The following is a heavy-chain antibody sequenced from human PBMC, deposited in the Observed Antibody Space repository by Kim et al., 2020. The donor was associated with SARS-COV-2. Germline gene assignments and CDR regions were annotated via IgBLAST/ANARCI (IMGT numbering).Heavy chain of an antibody. CDR1: GFTFTSFW. CDR3: ARDAWAQGWTDGFDY. CDR2: INQHGSET. D-gene: IGHD1-26*01. Sequence: GGSLRLSCAASGFTFTSFWMSWVRQAPGKGLEWVANINQHGSETKYVDSVKGRFTISRDNAKDSVDLQMNNLRAEDRAVYYCARDAWAQGWTDGFDYWG. J-gene: IGHJ4*01. V-gene: IGHV3-7*01.